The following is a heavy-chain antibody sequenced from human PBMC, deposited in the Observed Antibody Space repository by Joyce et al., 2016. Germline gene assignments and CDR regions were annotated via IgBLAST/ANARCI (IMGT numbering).Heavy chain of an antibody. D-gene: IGHD3-3*01. V-gene: IGHV1-2*02. J-gene: IGHJ4*02. CDR1: GYTFTGYY. Sequence: QVQLVQSGAEVKKPGASVKVSCKASGYTFTGYYMQWVRQAPGQGLEWMGCINPDSGGTNYAQKFQGRVTMTRDTSVSTTYMELSRLRSDDTAVYYCARGGYYGPYYFDYWGQGTLVTVSS. CDR2: INPDSGGT. CDR3: ARGGYYGPYYFDY.